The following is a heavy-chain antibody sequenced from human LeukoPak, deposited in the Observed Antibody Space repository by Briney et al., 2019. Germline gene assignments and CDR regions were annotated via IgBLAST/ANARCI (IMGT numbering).Heavy chain of an antibody. Sequence: GASVKVSCKASGGTFSSYAISWVRQAPGQGLEWMGRIIPILGIANYAQKFEGRVTITADKSTSTAYMELTSLRSADTAVYYRARDTPSPSSTSHWCSGYFDYWGQGTLDTVPS. J-gene: IGHJ4*02. D-gene: IGHD2-2*01. CDR3: ARDTPSPSSTSHWCSGYFDY. CDR2: IIPILGIA. CDR1: GGTFSSYA. V-gene: IGHV1-69*04.